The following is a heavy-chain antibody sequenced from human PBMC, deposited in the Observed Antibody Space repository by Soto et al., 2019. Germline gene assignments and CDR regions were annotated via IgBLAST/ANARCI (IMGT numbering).Heavy chain of an antibody. CDR3: ARERGSGWTFDY. D-gene: IGHD6-19*01. CDR2: ISSSSTI. V-gene: IGHV3-48*01. CDR1: GFTFSSYS. Sequence: GGSLILSCAASGFTFSSYSMNWVRQAPGKGLEWVSSISSSSTIYYADSVKGRFTISRDNVQNSLYLQMHSLRAEDTAVYYCARERGSGWTFDYWGQGTLVTVSS. J-gene: IGHJ4*02.